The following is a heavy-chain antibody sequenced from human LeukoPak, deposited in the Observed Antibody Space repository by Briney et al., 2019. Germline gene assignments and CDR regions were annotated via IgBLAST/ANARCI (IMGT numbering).Heavy chain of an antibody. CDR3: ARGPHYYDSSGYYGLFGY. J-gene: IGHJ4*02. CDR1: GFTFDDYG. CDR2: INWNGGST. V-gene: IGHV3-20*04. Sequence: GGSLRLSCAASGFTFDDYGMSWVRQAPGKGLEWVSGINWNGGSTGYADSVKGRFTISRDNAKNSLYLQMNSLRAEDTALYYCARGPHYYDSSGYYGLFGYWGQGTLVTVSS. D-gene: IGHD3-22*01.